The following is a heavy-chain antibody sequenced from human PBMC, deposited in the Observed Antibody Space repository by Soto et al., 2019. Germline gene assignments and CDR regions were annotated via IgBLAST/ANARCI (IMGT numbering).Heavy chain of an antibody. CDR1: GFIFNIYG. CDR2: IWFDGSKE. V-gene: IGHV3-33*01. Sequence: QVQLVESGGGVVQPGRSLRLSCSASGFIFNIYGMHWVRQAPGKGLEWVAHIWFDGSKEYYGESVKGRFTVSRDNSKNTMYLHLSSLRPEDLAVYFCTRDRSAWGFLRVATFDVWGQGTVVTVSS. CDR3: TRDRSAWGFLRVATFDV. J-gene: IGHJ3*01. D-gene: IGHD5-12*01.